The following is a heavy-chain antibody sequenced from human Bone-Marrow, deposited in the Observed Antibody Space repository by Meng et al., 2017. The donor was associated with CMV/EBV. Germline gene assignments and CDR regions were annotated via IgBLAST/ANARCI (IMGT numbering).Heavy chain of an antibody. D-gene: IGHD2-2*01. V-gene: IGHV1-58*01. CDR2: IVVGSGNT. Sequence: SVKVSCKASGFTFTSSAVQWVRQARGQRLEWIGWIVVGSGNTNYAQKFQERVTITRDMSTSTAYMELSSLRSEDTAVYYCARTRIEVEPDGRKIKYYNYGMDVWGQGTTVTVSS. CDR1: GFTFTSSA. CDR3: ARTRIEVEPDGRKIKYYNYGMDV. J-gene: IGHJ6*02.